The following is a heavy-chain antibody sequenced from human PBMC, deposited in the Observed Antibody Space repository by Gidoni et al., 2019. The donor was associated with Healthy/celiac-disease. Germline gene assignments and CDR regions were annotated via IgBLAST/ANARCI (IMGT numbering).Heavy chain of an antibody. V-gene: IGHV4-39*07. CDR3: ARDRAYYYDSSGQGWFDP. J-gene: IGHJ5*02. CDR2: IYYSGST. Sequence: QLQLQESGPGLVKPSETLSLPCTVSGGSISSSRYYWGWIRQPPGKGLEWIGSIYYSGSTYYNPSLKSRVTISVDTSKNQFSLKLSSVTAADTAVYYCARDRAYYYDSSGQGWFDPWGQGTLVTVSS. D-gene: IGHD3-22*01. CDR1: GGSISSSRYY.